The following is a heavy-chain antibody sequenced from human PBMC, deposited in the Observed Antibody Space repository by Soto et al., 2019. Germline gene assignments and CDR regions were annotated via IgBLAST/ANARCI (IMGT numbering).Heavy chain of an antibody. CDR2: INHSGST. J-gene: IGHJ6*02. CDR3: ASVRGGYYYAMDV. Sequence: SETLSLTCTVSGDSISAYSWSWVRQPPGKGLEWIGEINHSGSTNYNPSLKSRVTISVDTSKNQFSLKLSSVTAADTAVYYCASVRGGYYYAMDVWGQGTTVTVSS. CDR1: GDSISAYS. V-gene: IGHV4-34*01. D-gene: IGHD3-10*02.